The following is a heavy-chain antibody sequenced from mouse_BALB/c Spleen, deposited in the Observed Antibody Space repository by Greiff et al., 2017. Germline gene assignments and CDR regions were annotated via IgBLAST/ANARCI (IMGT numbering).Heavy chain of an antibody. CDR3: ARGGGNLYYAMDY. J-gene: IGHJ4*01. CDR1: GYSFTGYF. Sequence: EVQVVESGPELVKPGASVKISCKASGYSFTGYFMNWVMQSHGKSLEWIGRINPYNGDTFYNQKFKGKATLTVDKSSSTAHMELRSLASEDSAVYYCARGGGNLYYAMDYWGQGTSVTVSS. D-gene: IGHD2-1*01. V-gene: IGHV1-20*02. CDR2: INPYNGDT.